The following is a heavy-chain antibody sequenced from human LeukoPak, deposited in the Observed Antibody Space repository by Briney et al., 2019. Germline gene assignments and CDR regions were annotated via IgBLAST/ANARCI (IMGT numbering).Heavy chain of an antibody. CDR1: GYTFTSYY. D-gene: IGHD2/OR15-2a*01. Sequence: ASVKVSCKASGYTFTSYYVHWVRQAPGQGLEWMGIINPSGGSTTYAQKLQGRVTMTRDTSTSTVYMELSSLRSEDTAVYYCARDVRRGLYDAFDIWGQGQRSPSLQ. CDR3: ARDVRRGLYDAFDI. CDR2: INPSGGST. V-gene: IGHV1-46*01. J-gene: IGHJ3*02.